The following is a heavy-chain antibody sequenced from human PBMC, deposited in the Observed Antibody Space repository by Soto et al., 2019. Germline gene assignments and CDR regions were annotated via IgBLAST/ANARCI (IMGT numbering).Heavy chain of an antibody. CDR2: ISYDGSNK. Sequence: PGGSLRLSCAASGFPFSSYAMHWVRPAPGKGLEWVAVISYDGSNKYYADSVKGRFTISRDNSKNTLYLQMNSLRAGDTAVYYCARDEVMTTVTFFDYWGQGTLVTVSS. V-gene: IGHV3-30-3*01. J-gene: IGHJ4*02. D-gene: IGHD4-17*01. CDR3: ARDEVMTTVTFFDY. CDR1: GFPFSSYA.